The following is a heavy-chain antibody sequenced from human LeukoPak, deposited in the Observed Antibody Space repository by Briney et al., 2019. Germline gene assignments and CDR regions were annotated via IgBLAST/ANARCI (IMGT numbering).Heavy chain of an antibody. CDR3: ARDRGYYGSGSEFDY. CDR1: GYTFTSYA. J-gene: IGHJ4*02. CDR2: INAGNGNT. Sequence: ASVKVSCKASGYTFTSYAMHWVRQAPGQRLEWMGWINAGNGNTKYSQKFQGRVTITRDTSASTAYMELSSLRSEDTAVYYCARDRGYYGSGSEFDYWGQGTQVTVSS. V-gene: IGHV1-3*01. D-gene: IGHD3-10*01.